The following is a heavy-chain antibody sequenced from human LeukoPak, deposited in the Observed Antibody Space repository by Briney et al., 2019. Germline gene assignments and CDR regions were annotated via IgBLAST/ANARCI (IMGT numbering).Heavy chain of an antibody. D-gene: IGHD3-10*01. CDR2: ISYDGSNK. Sequence: GGSLRLSCAASGFTFSSYAMHWVRQAPGKGLEWVAVISYDGSNKYYADSVKGRFTISRDNSKNTLYLQMNSLRAEDTAVYYCARDNGSGGGYMDVWGKGTTVTVSS. J-gene: IGHJ6*03. CDR3: ARDNGSGGGYMDV. V-gene: IGHV3-30*04. CDR1: GFTFSSYA.